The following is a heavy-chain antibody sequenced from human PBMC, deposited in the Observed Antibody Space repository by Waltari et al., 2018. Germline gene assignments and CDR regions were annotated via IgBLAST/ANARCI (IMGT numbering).Heavy chain of an antibody. D-gene: IGHD2-8*02. CDR1: GGSFSGYY. Sequence: QVQLQQWGAGLLQPSETLSLSCAVYGGSFSGYYWGWIRQPPGKGLEWIGEINHAGNTNYSTSLRSRITMLVDTSKSQFSLKVNSVTAADTAVYYCVRLEDCTGPGGNCYSGDSFAMDVWGQGTTVTVSS. CDR2: INHAGNT. V-gene: IGHV4-34*02. CDR3: VRLEDCTGPGGNCYSGDSFAMDV. J-gene: IGHJ6*02.